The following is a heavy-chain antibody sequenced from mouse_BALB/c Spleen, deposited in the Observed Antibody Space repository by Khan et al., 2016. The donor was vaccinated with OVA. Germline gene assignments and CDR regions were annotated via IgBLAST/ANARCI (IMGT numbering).Heavy chain of an antibody. CDR2: IWAGGST. Sequence: VELVESGPGLVAPSQSLSITCTVSGLSLTSYGVHWVRQPPGKVLECLGVIWAGGSTNYNSSLMSRLSISKDNSKSQVFLKMNSQQTDDTAMYYCARLEDIWGQGTTLTVSS. D-gene: IGHD1-3*01. CDR1: GLSLTSYG. V-gene: IGHV2-9*02. CDR3: ARLEDI. J-gene: IGHJ2*01.